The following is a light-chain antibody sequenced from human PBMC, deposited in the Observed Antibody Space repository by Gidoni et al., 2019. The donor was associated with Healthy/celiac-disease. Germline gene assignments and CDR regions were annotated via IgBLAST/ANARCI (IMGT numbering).Light chain of an antibody. J-gene: IGLJ2*01. V-gene: IGLV4-69*02. CDR1: SGHSSYA. CDR3: QTWGTGIVV. Sequence: QLVLTQSPSASASLGASVTLTCTLSSGHSSYAIAWHPQQPEKGPRFLMKVNNDGSHTKGDGIPDRFSGSSSGAERYLTISSLQSEDEADYYCQTWGTGIVVFGGGTKLTVL. CDR2: VNNDGSH.